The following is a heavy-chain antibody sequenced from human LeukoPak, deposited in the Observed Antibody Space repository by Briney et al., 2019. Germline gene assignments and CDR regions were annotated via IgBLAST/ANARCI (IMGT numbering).Heavy chain of an antibody. V-gene: IGHV1-69*01. J-gene: IGHJ4*02. Sequence: ASVKVSCKASGGTFSSYAISWVRQAPGQGLEWMGGIIPIFGTANYAQKFQGRVTITADESTSTAYMELSSLRSEDTAVYYCARVSRALQPLYYFDYWGQGTLVTVSS. CDR3: ARVSRALQPLYYFDY. CDR2: IIPIFGTA. CDR1: GGTFSSYA. D-gene: IGHD6-13*01.